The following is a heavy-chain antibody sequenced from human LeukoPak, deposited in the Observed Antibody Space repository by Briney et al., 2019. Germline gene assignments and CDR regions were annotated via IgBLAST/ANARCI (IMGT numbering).Heavy chain of an antibody. V-gene: IGHV1-2*04. CDR1: GYTFTSYG. CDR2: INPNSGGT. CDR3: ARYSGSYYAFDI. Sequence: ASVKVSCKASGYTFTSYGISWVRQAPGQGLEWMGWINPNSGGTNYAQKFQGWVTMTRDTSISTAYMELSRLRSDDTAVYYCARYSGSYYAFDIWGQGTMVTVSS. D-gene: IGHD1-26*01. J-gene: IGHJ3*02.